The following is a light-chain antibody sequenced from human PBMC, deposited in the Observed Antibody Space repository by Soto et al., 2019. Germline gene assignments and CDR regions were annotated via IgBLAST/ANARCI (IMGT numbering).Light chain of an antibody. Sequence: DIQMTQSPSTLSASVGDRVTITCRASQSISSWLAWYQQKPGKAPKLLIYDAASLESGVPSRFSGSGSGTEFTLTISSLQTDDFATYYCQQYNSYSFTCGQGTKLEIK. J-gene: IGKJ2*01. CDR1: QSISSW. CDR3: QQYNSYSFT. V-gene: IGKV1-5*01. CDR2: DAA.